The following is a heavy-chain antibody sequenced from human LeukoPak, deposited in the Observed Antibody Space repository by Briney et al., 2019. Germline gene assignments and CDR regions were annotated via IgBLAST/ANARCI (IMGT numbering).Heavy chain of an antibody. D-gene: IGHD3-10*01. J-gene: IGHJ5*02. CDR1: GFTFSSYA. V-gene: IGHV3-7*01. CDR3: ARDPYGSGA. CDR2: IKQDGSEK. Sequence: GGSLRLSCAASGFTFSSYAMSWVRQAPGKGLEWVANIKQDGSEKYYVDSVKGRFTISRDNAKNSLYLQMNSLRAEDTAVYYCARDPYGSGAWGQGTLVTVSS.